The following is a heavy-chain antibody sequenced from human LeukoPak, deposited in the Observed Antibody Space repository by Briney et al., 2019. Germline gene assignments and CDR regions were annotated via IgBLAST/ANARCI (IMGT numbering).Heavy chain of an antibody. CDR3: AGVTYSSSSMSLDAFDI. V-gene: IGHV4-4*07. D-gene: IGHD6-6*01. Sequence: SSETLSLTCTVSGGSISSYYWSWVRQPAGKGLEWIGRIYASGNTNYNPSLKGRVTMTVDTSKNQFSLNLSSVTAADTAVYYCAGVTYSSSSMSLDAFDIWGQGTMVTVSS. CDR2: IYASGNT. J-gene: IGHJ3*02. CDR1: GGSISSYY.